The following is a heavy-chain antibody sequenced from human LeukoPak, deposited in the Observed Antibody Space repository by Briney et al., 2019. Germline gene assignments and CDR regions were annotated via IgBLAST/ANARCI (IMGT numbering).Heavy chain of an antibody. V-gene: IGHV3-15*01. CDR2: IKSKTDGGTT. D-gene: IGHD6-6*01. CDR1: GFTFSNAW. CDR3: TTDLDALGSYYYYYMDV. Sequence: GGSLRLSCAASGFTFSNAWMSWVRQAPGKGLEWVGRIKSKTDGGTTDYAAPVKGRFTISRDDSKNTLYLQMNSLKTEDTAAYYCTTDLDALGSYYYYYMDVWGKGTTVTVSS. J-gene: IGHJ6*03.